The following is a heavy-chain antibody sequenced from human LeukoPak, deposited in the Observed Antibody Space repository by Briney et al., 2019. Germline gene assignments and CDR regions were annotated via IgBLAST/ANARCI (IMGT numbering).Heavy chain of an antibody. Sequence: GGSLRLSCAASGFTVSNNYMSWVRQAPGKGLEWVSVIYSGGGTFYSDSVKGRFTISRDYSKNTLYLQMNSLRADDTAVYYCARGAGYNYPYYFDYWGQGTLVTVSS. V-gene: IGHV3-53*01. CDR2: IYSGGGT. CDR1: GFTVSNNY. J-gene: IGHJ4*02. CDR3: ARGAGYNYPYYFDY. D-gene: IGHD5-24*01.